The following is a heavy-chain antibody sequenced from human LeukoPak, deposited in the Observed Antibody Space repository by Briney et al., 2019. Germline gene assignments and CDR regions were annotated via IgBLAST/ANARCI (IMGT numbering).Heavy chain of an antibody. CDR2: INAGNGNT. CDR1: GYTFTSYA. V-gene: IGHV1-3*01. J-gene: IGHJ4*02. CDR3: ARDRRSKCSGCSAFDIASFDY. D-gene: IGHD5-12*01. Sequence: ASVKVSCKASGYTFTSYAMHWVRQAPGQRLEWMGWINAGNGNTKYSQKFQGRVTITRDTSASTAYMELSSLRSEDTAVYYCARDRRSKCSGCSAFDIASFDYWGQGTLVTVSS.